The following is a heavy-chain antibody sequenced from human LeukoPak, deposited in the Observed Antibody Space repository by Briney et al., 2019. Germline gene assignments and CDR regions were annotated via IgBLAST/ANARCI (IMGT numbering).Heavy chain of an antibody. D-gene: IGHD2-15*01. CDR3: AQLVVVAATPYYYYYMDV. CDR1: GGSFSGYY. J-gene: IGHJ6*03. Sequence: SETLSLTCAVYGGSFSGYYWSWIRQPPGKGLEWIGEINHSGSTNYNPSLKSRVTISVDTSKNQFSLKLSSVTAADTAVYYCAQLVVVAATPYYYYYMDVWGKGTTVTVSS. V-gene: IGHV4-34*01. CDR2: INHSGST.